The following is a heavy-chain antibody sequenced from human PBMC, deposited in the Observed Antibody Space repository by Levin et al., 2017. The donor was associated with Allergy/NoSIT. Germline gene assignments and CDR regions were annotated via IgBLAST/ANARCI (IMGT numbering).Heavy chain of an antibody. J-gene: IGHJ4*02. CDR2: ISSSSSYI. CDR3: ASDWDASYYDILTGNNGVDY. CDR1: GFTFSSYS. D-gene: IGHD3-9*01. V-gene: IGHV3-21*01. Sequence: SGGSLRLSCAASGFTFSSYSMNWVRQAPGKGLEWVSSISSSSSYIYYADSVKGRFTISRDNAKNSLYLQMNSLRAEDTAVYYCASDWDASYYDILTGNNGVDYWGQGTLVTVSS.